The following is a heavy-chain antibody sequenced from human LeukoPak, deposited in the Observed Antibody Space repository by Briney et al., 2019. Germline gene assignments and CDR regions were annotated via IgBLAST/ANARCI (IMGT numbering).Heavy chain of an antibody. CDR1: GFIFSSYG. J-gene: IGHJ4*02. CDR3: VKRVSTLGAVLAPDFDC. V-gene: IGHV3-23*01. D-gene: IGHD3-16*02. Sequence: GGSLRLSCAASGFIFSSYGMSWVRQAPGKGLEWVSIISGPGGSKYYADSVRGRFTISRDNSNNMLYLQMDNLRAEDTAVYYCVKRVSTLGAVLAPDFDCWGQGNLVTVSS. CDR2: ISGPGGSK.